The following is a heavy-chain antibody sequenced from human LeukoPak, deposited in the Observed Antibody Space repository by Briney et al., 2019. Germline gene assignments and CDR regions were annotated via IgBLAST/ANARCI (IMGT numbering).Heavy chain of an antibody. J-gene: IGHJ4*02. D-gene: IGHD2-15*01. CDR2: IKQDGSEK. V-gene: IGHV3-7*01. Sequence: PVGSLRLSCAAPGVTFSSYWMSWVRQAPGKGLGWVANIKQDGSEKYYVDSVKGRFTISRDNAKNSLYLQMNSLRAEDTAVYYCARVHGGYPFDHWGQGTLVTVSS. CDR1: GVTFSSYW. CDR3: ARVHGGYPFDH.